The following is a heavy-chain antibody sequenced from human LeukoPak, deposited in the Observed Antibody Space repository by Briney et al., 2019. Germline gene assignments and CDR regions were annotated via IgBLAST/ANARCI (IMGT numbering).Heavy chain of an antibody. Sequence: RASVKVSCKASGYTFTSYAMHWVRQAPGQRLEWMGWINAGNGNTKYSQKFQGRVTITRDTSASTAYMELSSLRSEDTAVYYCARVVIYSYGLGYNWFDPWGQGTLVTVSS. CDR2: INAGNGNT. D-gene: IGHD5-18*01. CDR3: ARVVIYSYGLGYNWFDP. CDR1: GYTFTSYA. J-gene: IGHJ5*02. V-gene: IGHV1-3*01.